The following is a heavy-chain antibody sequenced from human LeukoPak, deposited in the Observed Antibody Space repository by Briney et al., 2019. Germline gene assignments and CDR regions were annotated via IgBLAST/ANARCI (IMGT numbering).Heavy chain of an antibody. Sequence: PSETLSLTCTVSGGSISSDYWSWIRQPAGKGLEWIGRIHSSVGTNYNPSLKSRVTVSVDTSKNHFSLQLTSVTAADTAVYYCARLMYSGSYLGEFDPWGQGTLVTVSS. V-gene: IGHV4-4*07. CDR2: IHSSVGT. CDR1: GGSISSDY. J-gene: IGHJ5*02. D-gene: IGHD1-26*01. CDR3: ARLMYSGSYLGEFDP.